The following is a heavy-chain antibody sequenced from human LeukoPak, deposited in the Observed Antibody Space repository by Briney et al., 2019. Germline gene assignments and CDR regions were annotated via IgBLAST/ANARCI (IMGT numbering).Heavy chain of an antibody. CDR3: ASLLSTVTTFRGCYYYMDV. J-gene: IGHJ6*03. Sequence: ASVKVSCKVSGYTLTELSMHWVRQAPGKGLEWMGGFDPEDGETIYAQKFQGRVTMTEDTSTDTAYMELSSLRSEDTAVYYCASLLSTVTTFRGCYYYMDVWGKGTTVTVSS. CDR2: FDPEDGET. CDR1: GYTLTELS. D-gene: IGHD4-17*01. V-gene: IGHV1-24*01.